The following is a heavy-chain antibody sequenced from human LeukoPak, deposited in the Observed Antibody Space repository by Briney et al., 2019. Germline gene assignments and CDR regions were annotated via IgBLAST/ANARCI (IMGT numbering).Heavy chain of an antibody. CDR1: GGSFSGYY. Sequence: SETLSLTCAVYGGSFSGYYWSWIRQPPGKGLEWIGYIYYSGSTNYNPSLKSRVTISVDTSKNQFSLKLSSVTAADTAVSYCARAVTYSYGYYFDYWGQGTLVTVSS. CDR2: IYYSGST. V-gene: IGHV4-59*01. D-gene: IGHD5-18*01. J-gene: IGHJ4*02. CDR3: ARAVTYSYGYYFDY.